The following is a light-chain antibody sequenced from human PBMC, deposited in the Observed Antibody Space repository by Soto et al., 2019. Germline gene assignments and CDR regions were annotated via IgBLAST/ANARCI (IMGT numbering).Light chain of an antibody. CDR1: QSLLYSNGYNY. CDR3: MQALQTPGT. CDR2: LGS. Sequence: EIVMTQSPLSLPVTPGEPASISCRSSQSLLYSNGYNYLDWYLQKPGQSPQLLIYLGSNRASGVPDRFSGSGSGTEFTLKISRVEAEDVGVYYCMQALQTPGTFGPGTKVEIK. J-gene: IGKJ3*01. V-gene: IGKV2-28*01.